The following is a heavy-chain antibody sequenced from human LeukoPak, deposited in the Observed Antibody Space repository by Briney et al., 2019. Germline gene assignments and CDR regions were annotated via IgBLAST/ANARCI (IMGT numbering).Heavy chain of an antibody. CDR1: GYTFTSYG. D-gene: IGHD5-12*01. CDR3: ARDDPPGYSGYDHSEYYYYYYGMDV. J-gene: IGHJ6*02. Sequence: ASVKVSCKASGYTFTSYGISWVRQAPGQGLEWMGWISAYNGNTNYAQKLQGRVTMTTDTSTSTAYMELRSLRSDDTAVYYCARDDPPGYSGYDHSEYYYYYYGMDVWGQGTTVTVSS. V-gene: IGHV1-18*01. CDR2: ISAYNGNT.